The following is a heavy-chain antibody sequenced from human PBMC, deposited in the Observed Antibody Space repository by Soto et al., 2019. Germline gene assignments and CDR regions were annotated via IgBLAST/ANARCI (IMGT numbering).Heavy chain of an antibody. Sequence: PALPVSCEDSGYTFPSYDINWGRPAPGKGLEWMGWMNPNSGNTGYAQKFQGRVTMTRNTSISTAYMELSSLRSEDTAVYYCARGQDDFWSGYSFDPWGQGTLVTV. CDR3: ARGQDDFWSGYSFDP. V-gene: IGHV1-8*01. CDR1: GYTFPSYD. CDR2: MNPNSGNT. D-gene: IGHD3-3*01. J-gene: IGHJ5*02.